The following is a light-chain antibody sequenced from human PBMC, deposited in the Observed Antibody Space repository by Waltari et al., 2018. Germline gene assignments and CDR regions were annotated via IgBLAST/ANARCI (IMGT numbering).Light chain of an antibody. J-gene: IGLJ1*01. V-gene: IGLV1-40*01. CDR3: QSYDNSLAGFYV. Sequence: QSVLTQPPSVSGAPGQKVTISCTGSRSNIGAAYDVHWYQQIPGSAPRLLIYGNNNRPSGAPDRFSGSKSGTSASLTITGLQTEDEADYFCQSYDNSLAGFYVFGTGTRVTVV. CDR1: RSNIGAAYD. CDR2: GNN.